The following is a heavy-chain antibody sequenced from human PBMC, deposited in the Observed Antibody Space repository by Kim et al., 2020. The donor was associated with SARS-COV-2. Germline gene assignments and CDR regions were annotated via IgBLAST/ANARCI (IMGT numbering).Heavy chain of an antibody. D-gene: IGHD4-17*01. CDR1: GCTFGTYW. CDR2: IYPLDSDT. J-gene: IGHJ4*02. CDR3: VRRDGDYNY. V-gene: IGHV5-51*01. Sequence: GESLKISCQGSGCTFGTYWIGWVRQKPGKGLEWMGIIYPLDSDTKYSPSSGRVTISADKSISTVYLQWRSLEASDTAMYFCVRRDGDYNYWGQGTLVTVS.